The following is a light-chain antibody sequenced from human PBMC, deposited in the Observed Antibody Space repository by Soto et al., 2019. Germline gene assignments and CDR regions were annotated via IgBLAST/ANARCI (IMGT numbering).Light chain of an antibody. CDR3: QQYNSYSLLT. J-gene: IGKJ1*01. Sequence: DIQMTQSPSTLSASVGDRVTITCRAIQSISSWLAWYQQKPGKAPKLLIYDASSLESGVPSRFSGSGSGTEFTLTISSLQPDDFATYYCQQYNSYSLLTFGQGTKVDIK. V-gene: IGKV1-5*01. CDR2: DAS. CDR1: QSISSW.